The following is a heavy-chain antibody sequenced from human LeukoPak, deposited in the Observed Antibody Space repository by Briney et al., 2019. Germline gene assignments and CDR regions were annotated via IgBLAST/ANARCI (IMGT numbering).Heavy chain of an antibody. Sequence: SVEVSCKASGYTFTSYDINWVRQATGQGLEWMGWMNPNSGNTGYAQKFQGRVTMTRNTSISTAYMELSSLRSEDTAVYYCARSSVDTAMVALVHWFDPWGQGTLVTVSS. D-gene: IGHD5-18*01. CDR3: ARSSVDTAMVALVHWFDP. CDR2: MNPNSGNT. CDR1: GYTFTSYD. V-gene: IGHV1-8*01. J-gene: IGHJ5*02.